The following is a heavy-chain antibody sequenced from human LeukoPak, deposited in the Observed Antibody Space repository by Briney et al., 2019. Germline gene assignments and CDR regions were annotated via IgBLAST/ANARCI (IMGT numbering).Heavy chain of an antibody. V-gene: IGHV4-59*01. CDR3: ARDPGPSIWRYMDV. D-gene: IGHD2-2*01. Sequence: SETLSLTCTVSGGSISSYYWSWIRQPPGKGLERIGYIYYSGSTNYNPSLKSRVTISVDTSKNQFSLKLSSVTAADTAVYYCARDPGPSIWRYMDVWGKGTTVTVSS. J-gene: IGHJ6*03. CDR1: GGSISSYY. CDR2: IYYSGST.